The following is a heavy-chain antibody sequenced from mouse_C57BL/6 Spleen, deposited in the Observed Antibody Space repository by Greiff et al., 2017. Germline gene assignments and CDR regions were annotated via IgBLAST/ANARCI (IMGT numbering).Heavy chain of an antibody. CDR2: IHPNSGST. J-gene: IGHJ3*01. CDR1: GYTFTSYW. V-gene: IGHV1-64*01. Sequence: VQLQQPGAELVKPGASVKLSCKASGYTFTSYWMHWVKQRPGQGLEWIGMIHPNSGSTNYNEKFKSKATLTVDKSSSTAYMQLSSLTSEDSAVYYGARNGYDYDWFAYWGQGTLVTVSA. CDR3: ARNGYDYDWFAY. D-gene: IGHD2-4*01.